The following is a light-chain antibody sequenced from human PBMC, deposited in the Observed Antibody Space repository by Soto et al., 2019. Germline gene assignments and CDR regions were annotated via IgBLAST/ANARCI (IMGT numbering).Light chain of an antibody. J-gene: IGLJ3*02. Sequence: QSVLTQPPSVSGAPGQRVTISCTGSSSNIGAGYDVHWYQQLPGTAPKLLIYGNNNRPSGVPDRFSGSKSGTSASLAITGLQAEDEGDYYCQSYDNSLSAWVFGGGPKLTVL. V-gene: IGLV1-40*01. CDR1: SSNIGAGYD. CDR2: GNN. CDR3: QSYDNSLSAWV.